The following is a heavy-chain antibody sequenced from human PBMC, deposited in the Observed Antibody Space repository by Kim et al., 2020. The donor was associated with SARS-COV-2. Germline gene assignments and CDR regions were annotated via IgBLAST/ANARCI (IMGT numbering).Heavy chain of an antibody. CDR3: VKHMGSGSCYPFGY. V-gene: IGHV4-59*08. D-gene: IGHD3-10*01. J-gene: IGHJ4*02. CDR1: GAFISSYY. CDR2: IVYIGTT. Sequence: SETLSLTCTISGAFISSYYWSWVRQTPQRGLEWIGYIVYIGTTDYNPPLKSRVTMSVDRTKSQFSLKLTSVSGADTAVDYWVKHMGSGSCYPFGYWGEGTMVAVSS.